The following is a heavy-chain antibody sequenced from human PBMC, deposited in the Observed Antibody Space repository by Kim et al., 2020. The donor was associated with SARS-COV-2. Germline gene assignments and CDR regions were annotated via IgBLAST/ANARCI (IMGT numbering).Heavy chain of an antibody. Sequence: SETLSLTCAVYGGSFSGYYWTWIRQPPGKGLEWIGDVDHSGSANYHPSLKSRVTISADTSNNQFSLKMNSVTAADTAIYYCARYDFWSRGTLVTVPS. CDR2: VDHSGSA. D-gene: IGHD3-3*01. CDR1: GGSFSGYY. V-gene: IGHV4-34*01. J-gene: IGHJ4*02. CDR3: ARYDF.